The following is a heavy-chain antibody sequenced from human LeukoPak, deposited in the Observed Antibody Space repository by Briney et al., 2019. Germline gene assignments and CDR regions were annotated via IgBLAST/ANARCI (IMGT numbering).Heavy chain of an antibody. D-gene: IGHD4-17*01. CDR2: IIPIFGTA. CDR3: ARENGDYAYFDY. Sequence: GASVKVSCKASGGTFSSYAISWVRQAPGQGLEWMGGIIPIFGTANYAQKFQGRVTITADECTSTAYMELSSLRSEDTAVYYCARENGDYAYFDYWGQGTLVTVSS. V-gene: IGHV1-69*01. J-gene: IGHJ4*02. CDR1: GGTFSSYA.